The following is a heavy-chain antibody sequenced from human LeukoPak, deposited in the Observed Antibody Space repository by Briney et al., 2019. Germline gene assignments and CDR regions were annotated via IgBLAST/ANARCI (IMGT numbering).Heavy chain of an antibody. J-gene: IGHJ4*02. Sequence: GGSPRLSCAASGFTFSSYWMHWVRQAPGKGLVWLSRINGDGSSTSYADSVKGRFTISRDNAKNTLYLQMNSLRAEDTAVYYCARDGLGSAHAYWGQGTLVTVSS. CDR2: INGDGSST. CDR1: GFTFSSYW. V-gene: IGHV3-74*01. D-gene: IGHD3/OR15-3a*01. CDR3: ARDGLGSAHAY.